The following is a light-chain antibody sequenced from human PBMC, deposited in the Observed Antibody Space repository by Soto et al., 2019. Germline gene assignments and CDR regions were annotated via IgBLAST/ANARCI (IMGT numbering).Light chain of an antibody. V-gene: IGKV3-15*01. CDR2: GAS. J-gene: IGKJ3*01. CDR3: QQYNDWPPGAT. Sequence: EIVMTQSPGTLSVSPGERATLSCRASQSVSSNLAWYQQKPCQAPRLLIYGASTRATGIPARFSGSGSGTEFTLTISSLQSEDFAVYYCQQYNDWPPGATFGPGTKVDIK. CDR1: QSVSSN.